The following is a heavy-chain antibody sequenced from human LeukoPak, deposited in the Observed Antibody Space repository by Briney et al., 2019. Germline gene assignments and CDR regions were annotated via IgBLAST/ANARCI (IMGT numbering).Heavy chain of an antibody. CDR2: IEKKDNLYAT. V-gene: IGHV3-73*01. CDR3: TRNRGTYNWFDP. Sequence: GGSMRLSSAAYGFTLSGSAVHWVRHSYGKVLEWVGHIEKKDNLYATAYAESVKGRFNISRDDSKDTAFLHMDSLKTEDTALYYCTRNRGTYNWFDPWGQGTLVTVSS. D-gene: IGHD2/OR15-2a*01. J-gene: IGHJ5*02. CDR1: GFTLSGSA.